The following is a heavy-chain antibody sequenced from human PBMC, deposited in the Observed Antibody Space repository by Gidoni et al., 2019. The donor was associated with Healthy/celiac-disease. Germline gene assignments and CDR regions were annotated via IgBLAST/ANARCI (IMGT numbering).Heavy chain of an antibody. Sequence: QVQLVESGGGVVQPGRSLRLSCAASGFTFSRYAMHWVRQAPGKGLEWVSVISYDGSNKYYADSVKGRFTISRDNSKNTLYLQMNSLRAEDTAVYYCARDRSSSSWYYYYYGRDVWGQGTTVTVS. CDR3: ARDRSSSSWYYYYYGRDV. D-gene: IGHD6-13*01. J-gene: IGHJ6*02. V-gene: IGHV3-30-3*01. CDR2: ISYDGSNK. CDR1: GFTFSRYA.